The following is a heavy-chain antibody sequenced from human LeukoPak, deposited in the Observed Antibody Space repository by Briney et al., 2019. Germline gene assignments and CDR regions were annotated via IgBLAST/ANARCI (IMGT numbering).Heavy chain of an antibody. V-gene: IGHV4-30-2*01. CDR3: ARSPGWLHDAFDI. CDR1: GGSISSGGYS. CDR2: IYHSGST. D-gene: IGHD2-15*01. Sequence: PSETLSLTCAVSGGSISSGGYSWSWIRQPPGKGLEWIGYIYHSGSTYYNPSLKSRVTISVDRSKNQFSLKLSSATAADTAVYYCARSPGWLHDAFDIWGQGTMVAVSS. J-gene: IGHJ3*02.